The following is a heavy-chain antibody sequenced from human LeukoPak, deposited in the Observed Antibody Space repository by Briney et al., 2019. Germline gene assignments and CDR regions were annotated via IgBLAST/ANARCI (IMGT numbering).Heavy chain of an antibody. CDR2: IYASGST. CDR3: ARDRYYYDSSSYYTFDY. V-gene: IGHV4-4*07. J-gene: IGHJ4*02. D-gene: IGHD3-22*01. Sequence: PSETLSLTCAVSGGSISSYYWSWIRQPAGKGLEWIGRIYASGSTNYNPSLKSRVTMSVDTSKNQFSLKLSPVTAADTAVYYCARDRYYYDSSSYYTFDYWGQGTLVTVSS. CDR1: GGSISSYY.